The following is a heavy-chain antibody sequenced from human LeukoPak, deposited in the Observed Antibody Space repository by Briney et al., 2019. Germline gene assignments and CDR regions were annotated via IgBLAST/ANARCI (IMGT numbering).Heavy chain of an antibody. D-gene: IGHD6-6*01. V-gene: IGHV3-23*01. Sequence: GGSLRLSCAASGFTFSTYAMSWVRQAPGKGLEWVSAITGSGDSTYYADSVKGRFTISRDNAKNSLYLQMNSLRAEDTALYHCARGWSSSAELDYWGQGTLVTVSS. CDR3: ARGWSSSAELDY. CDR2: ITGSGDST. CDR1: GFTFSTYA. J-gene: IGHJ4*02.